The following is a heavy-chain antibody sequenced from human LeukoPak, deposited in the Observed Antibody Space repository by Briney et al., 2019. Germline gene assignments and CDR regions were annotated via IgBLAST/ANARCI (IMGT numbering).Heavy chain of an antibody. V-gene: IGHV3-23*01. Sequence: GSRRLSCAASGFTFSRFAMSWVRQAPGKGLEWVSAIGGAGYSTYYADSVNGRFTISRDNSRNTLYLQMNSLRAEDTAIYYCSKARDGFGVDTIDYWGQGTLVTVSS. CDR3: SKARDGFGVDTIDY. CDR1: GFTFSRFA. CDR2: IGGAGYST. D-gene: IGHD3-3*01. J-gene: IGHJ4*02.